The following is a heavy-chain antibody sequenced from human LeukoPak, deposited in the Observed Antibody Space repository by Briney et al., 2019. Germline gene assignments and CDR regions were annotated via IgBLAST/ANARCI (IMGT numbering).Heavy chain of an antibody. CDR2: INPNSGGT. CDR1: GHTFTSND. V-gene: IGHV1-2*02. Sequence: GASVKVSCKASGHTFTSNDINWVRQAPGQGLEWMGWINPNSGGTNYAQKFQVRGTMTRDTSISTAYMELSRLRSDDTAVYYCARSAESSSWVEFDYWGQGTLVTVSS. CDR3: ARSAESSSWVEFDY. D-gene: IGHD6-13*01. J-gene: IGHJ4*02.